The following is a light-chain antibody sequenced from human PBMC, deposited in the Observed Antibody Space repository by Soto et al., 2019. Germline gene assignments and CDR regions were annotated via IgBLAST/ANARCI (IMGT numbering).Light chain of an antibody. CDR2: ATS. J-gene: IGKJ1*01. Sequence: DIQITQSPSSVSASVGDRVTITCRTSQGINNWLAWYQEKPGKAPKLLIYATSNLHGGVPSRFSGSGSGTDFTLTISSLQPEDFATYYCQQNYGTPGTFGQGTKVDIK. CDR1: QGINNW. CDR3: QQNYGTPGT. V-gene: IGKV1-12*01.